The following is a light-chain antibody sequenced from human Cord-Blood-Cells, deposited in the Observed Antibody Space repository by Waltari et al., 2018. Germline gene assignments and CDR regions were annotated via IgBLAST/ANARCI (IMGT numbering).Light chain of an antibody. Sequence: DIQMTQSPSSLPAAVGDRVTLTCRASQSISSYLNWYQQKPGKAPKLLIYAASSLQSGVPSRFSGSGSGTDFTLTISSLQPEDFATYYCQQSYSTPPTFGGGTKVEIK. J-gene: IGKJ4*01. CDR2: AAS. CDR1: QSISSY. CDR3: QQSYSTPPT. V-gene: IGKV1-39*01.